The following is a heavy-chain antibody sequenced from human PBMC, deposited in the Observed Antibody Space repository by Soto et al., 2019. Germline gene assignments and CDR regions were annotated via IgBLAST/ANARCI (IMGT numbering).Heavy chain of an antibody. CDR2: IIPIFGTA. D-gene: IGHD3-22*01. V-gene: IGHV1-69*13. CDR1: GYTFTGYY. J-gene: IGHJ4*02. CDR3: ARITNYYDSSGYYSQYFDY. Sequence: SVKVSCKASGYTFTGYYMHWVRQAPGQGLEWMGGIIPIFGTANYAQKFQGRVTITADESTSTAYMELSSLRSEDTAVYYCARITNYYDSSGYYSQYFDYWGQGTLVTVSS.